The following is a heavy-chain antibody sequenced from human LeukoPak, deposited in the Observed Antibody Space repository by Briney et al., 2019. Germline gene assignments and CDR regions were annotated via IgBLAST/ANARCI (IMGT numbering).Heavy chain of an antibody. J-gene: IGHJ4*02. CDR2: IIPIFGIA. D-gene: IGHD3-22*01. CDR1: GGTFSSYA. V-gene: IGHV1-69*04. Sequence: SVKVSCKASGGTFSSYAIGWVRQAPGQGLEWMGRIIPIFGIANYAQKFQGRVTITADKSTSTACMELSSLRSEYTPVYYSARERYATSGYYSTYFAYWGQGTLVPVSS. CDR3: ARERYATSGYYSTYFAY.